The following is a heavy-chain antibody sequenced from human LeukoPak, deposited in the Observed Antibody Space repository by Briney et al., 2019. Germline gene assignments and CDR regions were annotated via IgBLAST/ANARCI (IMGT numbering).Heavy chain of an antibody. CDR3: ARVPRSSASYYYGMDV. CDR1: GYSFTNYW. J-gene: IGHJ6*02. Sequence: HGESLKISCKGSGYSFTNYWIAWVRQMPGKGLECMGIIYPGDSDTRYSPSFQGQVAISADKSISTAYLQWSSLKASDTAMYYCARVPRSSASYYYGMDVWGQGTTVTVSS. V-gene: IGHV5-51*01. D-gene: IGHD3-22*01. CDR2: IYPGDSDT.